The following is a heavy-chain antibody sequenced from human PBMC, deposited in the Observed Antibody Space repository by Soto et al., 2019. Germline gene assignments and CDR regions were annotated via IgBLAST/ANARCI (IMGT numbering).Heavy chain of an antibody. CDR3: ASATSGRCQGGIDY. CDR2: ISSSSSYI. CDR1: GFTFSSYS. V-gene: IGHV3-21*01. D-gene: IGHD3-16*01. Sequence: GGSLRLSCAASGFTFSSYSMNWVRQAPGKGLEWVSSISSSSSYIYYADSVKGRFTISRDNAKNSLYLQMNSLRAEDTAVYYCASATSGRCQGGIDYWGQGTLVTVSS. J-gene: IGHJ4*02.